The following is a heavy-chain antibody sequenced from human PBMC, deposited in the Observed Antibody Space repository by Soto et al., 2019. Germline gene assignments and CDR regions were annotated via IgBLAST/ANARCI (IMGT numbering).Heavy chain of an antibody. CDR3: ARAEAVAGTIDY. Sequence: QVQLEESGGGVVQPGRSVRLSSAASGFTFSSYAMHWVRQAPGKGPEWGAVISYDGSNKYYADSVKVRFTISRDNSKNTLYLQMNSLRAEDTAVYYCARAEAVAGTIDYWGQGTLVTVSS. J-gene: IGHJ4*02. CDR2: ISYDGSNK. D-gene: IGHD6-19*01. CDR1: GFTFSSYA. V-gene: IGHV3-30-3*01.